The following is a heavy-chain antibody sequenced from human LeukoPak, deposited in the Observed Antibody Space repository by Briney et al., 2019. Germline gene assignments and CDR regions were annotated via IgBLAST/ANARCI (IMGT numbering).Heavy chain of an antibody. CDR3: ARDHEFDWLSLPDY. CDR1: GFTFSSYA. D-gene: IGHD3-9*01. CDR2: ISYDGSNK. J-gene: IGHJ4*02. Sequence: PGRSLRLSCAASGFTFSSYAMHWVRQAPGKGLEGGAVISYDGSNKYYADSVKGRFTISRDNSKNTLYLQMNSLRAEDTAVYYCARDHEFDWLSLPDYWGQGTLVTVSS. V-gene: IGHV3-30*04.